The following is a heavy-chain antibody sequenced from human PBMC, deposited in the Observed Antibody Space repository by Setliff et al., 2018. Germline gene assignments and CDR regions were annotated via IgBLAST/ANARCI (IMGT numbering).Heavy chain of an antibody. J-gene: IGHJ4*02. CDR2: ISYTGRT. V-gene: IGHV4-59*11. D-gene: IGHD5-12*01. CDR3: AAVVATSLNYVDN. Sequence: SETLSLTCTVSGGSISSHYWSWIRQPPGKGLEWIGYISYTGRTNFTPSFKSRVTMSVDTSKSQFSLKLSSVTAADTAVYYCAAVVATSLNYVDNWGQGALVAVSS. CDR1: GGSISSHY.